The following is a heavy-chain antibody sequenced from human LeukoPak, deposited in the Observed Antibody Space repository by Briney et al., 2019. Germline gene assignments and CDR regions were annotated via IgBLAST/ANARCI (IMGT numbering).Heavy chain of an antibody. CDR2: IYYSGST. D-gene: IGHD7-27*01. CDR3: ARADHWGSYPVDY. J-gene: IGHJ4*02. Sequence: SETLSLTCTVSGVSISSSSYYWGWIRQPPGKGLEWIGSIYYSGSTYYNPSLKSRVTISVDTSKNQFSLKLSSVTAADTAVYYCARADHWGSYPVDYWGQGTLVTVSS. CDR1: GVSISSSSYY. V-gene: IGHV4-39*01.